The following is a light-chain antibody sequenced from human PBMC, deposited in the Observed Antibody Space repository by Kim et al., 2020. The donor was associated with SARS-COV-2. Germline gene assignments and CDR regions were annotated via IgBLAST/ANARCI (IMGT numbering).Light chain of an antibody. J-gene: IGLJ3*02. CDR2: NND. Sequence: GKTVTFSCTRSSGSIASYYVQWYQQRPGSAPTTLIYNNDQRPSGVPDRFSGSIDSSSNSASLTISGLKTEDEADYYCQSCDTTSWVYGGGTELTVL. CDR1: SGSIASYY. CDR3: QSCDTTSWV. V-gene: IGLV6-57*03.